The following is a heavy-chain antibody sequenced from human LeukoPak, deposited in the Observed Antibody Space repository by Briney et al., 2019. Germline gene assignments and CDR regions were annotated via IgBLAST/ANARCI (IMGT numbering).Heavy chain of an antibody. Sequence: ASVKVSCKASGYTFTGYYMHWVRQAPGQGLEWMGWINPNSGGTNYAQKLQGRVTMTTDTSTSTAYMELRSLRSDDTAVYYCARDKGKTTLGGNGGWFDPWGQGTLVTVSS. D-gene: IGHD4-23*01. V-gene: IGHV1-2*02. CDR3: ARDKGKTTLGGNGGWFDP. CDR1: GYTFTGYY. CDR2: INPNSGGT. J-gene: IGHJ5*02.